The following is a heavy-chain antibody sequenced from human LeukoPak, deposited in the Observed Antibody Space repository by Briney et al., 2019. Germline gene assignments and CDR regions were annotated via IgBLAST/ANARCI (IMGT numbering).Heavy chain of an antibody. CDR2: ISWNSGSI. Sequence: GGSLRLSCAASGFTFDDYAMHWVRQAPGKGLEWVSGISWNSGSIGYADSVKGRFTISRDNSKNTLYLQMNSLRAEDTAVYYCAKDEHALTSPIDYWGQGTLVTVSS. J-gene: IGHJ4*02. V-gene: IGHV3-9*01. CDR3: AKDEHALTSPIDY. CDR1: GFTFDDYA.